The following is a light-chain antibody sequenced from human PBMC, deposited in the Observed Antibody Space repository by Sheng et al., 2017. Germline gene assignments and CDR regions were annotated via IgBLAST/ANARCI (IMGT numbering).Light chain of an antibody. Sequence: DIQMTQSPSSLSVSVGDRVTITCRASQSIATYLNWYQQKPGKAPKILIYAASSLQRGVPSRFSGGGSGTDFTLTISSLRPEDFATYYCQQSYSTPFTFGPGTTLDV. CDR3: QQSYSTPFT. J-gene: IGKJ3*01. V-gene: IGKV1-39*01. CDR1: QSIATY. CDR2: AAS.